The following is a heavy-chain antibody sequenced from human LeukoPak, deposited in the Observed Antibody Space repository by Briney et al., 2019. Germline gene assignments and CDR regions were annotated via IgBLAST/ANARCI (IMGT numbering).Heavy chain of an antibody. CDR2: IYSGGST. V-gene: IGHV3-53*01. CDR3: AREYCSSTSCAPGGY. Sequence: GGSLRLSCTASGFTFGDYAMSWVRQAPGKGLEWVSVIYSGGSTYYADSVKGRFTISRDNSKNTLYLQMNSLRAEDTAVYYCAREYCSSTSCAPGGYWGQGTLVTVSS. D-gene: IGHD2-2*01. CDR1: GFTFGDYA. J-gene: IGHJ4*02.